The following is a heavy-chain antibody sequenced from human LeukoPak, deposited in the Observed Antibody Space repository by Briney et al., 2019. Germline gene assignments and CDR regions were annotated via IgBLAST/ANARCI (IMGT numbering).Heavy chain of an antibody. J-gene: IGHJ3*02. Sequence: GGSLRLSCAASGFTFSSYSMNWVRQTPGKGLEWVSSISSSSSYIYYADSVKGRFTISRDNAKNSLYLQMNSLRAEDTAVYYCAGEGSSSDAFDIWGQGTMVTVSS. CDR3: AGEGSSSDAFDI. CDR1: GFTFSSYS. D-gene: IGHD6-13*01. CDR2: ISSSSSYI. V-gene: IGHV3-21*01.